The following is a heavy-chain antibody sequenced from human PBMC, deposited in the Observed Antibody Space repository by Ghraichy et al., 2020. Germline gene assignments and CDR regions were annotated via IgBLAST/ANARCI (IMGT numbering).Heavy chain of an antibody. J-gene: IGHJ4*02. D-gene: IGHD3-22*01. CDR1: GFSLSNARMG. Sequence: SGPTLVKPTETLTLTCTVSGFSLSNARMGVSWIRQPPGKALEWLAHIFSNDEKSYSTSLKSRLTISKDTSKSQVVLTMTNMDPVDTATYYCARASRRSSSGSYYFDYWGQGTLVTVSS. V-gene: IGHV2-26*01. CDR2: IFSNDEK. CDR3: ARASRRSSSGSYYFDY.